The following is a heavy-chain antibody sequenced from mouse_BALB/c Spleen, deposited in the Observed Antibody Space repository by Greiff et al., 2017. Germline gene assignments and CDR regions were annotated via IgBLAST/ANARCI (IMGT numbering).Heavy chain of an antibody. Sequence: EVQVVESGGGLVQPGGSRKLSCAASGFTFSSFGMHWVRQAPEKGLEWVAYISSGSSTIYYADTVKGRFTISRDNPKNTLFLQMSSLKSEDTAMYYCARDGYCRSFAYWGQGTLVTVSA. D-gene: IGHD2-3*01. V-gene: IGHV5-17*02. CDR1: GFTFSSFG. J-gene: IGHJ3*01. CDR3: ARDGYCRSFAY. CDR2: ISSGSSTI.